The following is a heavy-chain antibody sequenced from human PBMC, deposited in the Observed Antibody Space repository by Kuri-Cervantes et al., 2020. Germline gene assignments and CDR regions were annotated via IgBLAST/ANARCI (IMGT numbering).Heavy chain of an antibody. D-gene: IGHD3-10*01. CDR3: ARDRGGMTMVRGGIF. Sequence: GESLKISCAASGFTFDDYAMHWVRQAPGKGLEWVANIKQDGGDKYYVESVKGRFTISRDSAKNSLYLQMNSLRVEDTAVYYCARDRGGMTMVRGGIFGGQGTLVTVSS. J-gene: IGHJ4*02. V-gene: IGHV3-7*01. CDR1: GFTFDDYA. CDR2: IKQDGGDK.